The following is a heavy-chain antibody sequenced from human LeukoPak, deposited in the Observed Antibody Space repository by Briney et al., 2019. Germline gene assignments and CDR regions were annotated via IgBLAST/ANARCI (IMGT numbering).Heavy chain of an antibody. V-gene: IGHV1-69*04. CDR1: ECTFSSYA. D-gene: IGHD3-10*01. CDR3: ACGSGSYYSSGY. J-gene: IGHJ4*02. CDR2: IIPILGIA. Sequence: GASVKVSCKASECTFSSYAISWVRQAPGQGLEWMGRIIPILGIANYAQKFQGRVTITADKSTSTAYMELSSLRSEDTAVYYCACGSGSYYSSGYWGQGTLVTVSS.